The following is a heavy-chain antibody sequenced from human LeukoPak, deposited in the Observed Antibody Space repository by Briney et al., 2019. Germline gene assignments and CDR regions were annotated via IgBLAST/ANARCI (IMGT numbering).Heavy chain of an antibody. CDR3: ASTNYDFWSGPDDY. CDR1: GFTFSSYS. V-gene: IGHV3-21*01. D-gene: IGHD3-3*01. CDR2: ISSSSSYI. Sequence: GGSLRLSCAASGFTFSSYSMNWVRQAPGKGLEWVSSISSSSSYIYYADSVKGRFTISRDNAKNSLYLQMNSLRAEDTAVYYCASTNYDFWSGPDDYWGQGTLVTVSS. J-gene: IGHJ4*02.